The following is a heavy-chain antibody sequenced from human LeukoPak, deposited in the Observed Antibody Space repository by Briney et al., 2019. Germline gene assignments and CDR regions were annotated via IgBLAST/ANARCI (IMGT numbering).Heavy chain of an antibody. J-gene: IGHJ4*02. V-gene: IGHV3-11*01. Sequence: GGSLGLSCAASGFTFSDYYMSWIRHAPGTGLELVSYIGSSGSTINYADSVKGRCSISRDNAKNSLFLQMTSLRADDTAGYYCGSNFDYWGQGTLVTVSS. CDR3: GSNFDY. CDR2: IGSSGSTI. CDR1: GFTFSDYY.